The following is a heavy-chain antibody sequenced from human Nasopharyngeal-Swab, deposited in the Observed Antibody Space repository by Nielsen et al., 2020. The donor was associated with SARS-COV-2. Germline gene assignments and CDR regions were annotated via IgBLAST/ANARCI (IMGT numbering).Heavy chain of an antibody. J-gene: IGHJ3*02. CDR3: AKDYYDSSGYHPDAFDI. D-gene: IGHD3-22*01. V-gene: IGHV3-23*01. Sequence: GGSLRLSCAVSGFTFSSYAMSWVRQAPGKGLEWVSAISGSGGSTYYADSVKGRFTISRDNSKNTLYLQMNSLRAEDTAVYYCAKDYYDSSGYHPDAFDIWGQGTMVTVSS. CDR1: GFTFSSYA. CDR2: ISGSGGST.